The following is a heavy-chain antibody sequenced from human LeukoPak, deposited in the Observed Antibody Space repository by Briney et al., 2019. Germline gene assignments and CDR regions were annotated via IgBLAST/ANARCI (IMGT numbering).Heavy chain of an antibody. CDR3: AGHHPRNTVDF. J-gene: IGHJ4*02. V-gene: IGHV4-59*08. CDR1: GGSISSYY. D-gene: IGHD2/OR15-2a*01. Sequence: KPSETLSLACTVSGGSISSYYWSWIRQPPGKGLEWIGYIYYSGSINYNPSLKSRVTISLDTSENQLSLKLRSVTAADTAVYYCAGHHPRNTVDFWGQGTLVTVSS. CDR2: IYYSGSI.